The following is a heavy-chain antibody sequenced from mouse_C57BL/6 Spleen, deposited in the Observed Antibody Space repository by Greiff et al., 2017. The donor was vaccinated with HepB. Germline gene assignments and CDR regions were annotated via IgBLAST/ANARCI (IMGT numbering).Heavy chain of an antibody. CDR1: GFTFTDYY. CDR2: IRNKANGYTT. D-gene: IGHD1-1*01. Sequence: EVQVVDSGGGLVQPGGSLSLSCAASGFTFTDYYMSWVRQPPGKALEWLGFIRNKANGYTTEYSAAVKGRFTISRDNSQSILYLQMNALRAEDSATYYCARDATTVVRAFDYWGQGTTLTVSS. J-gene: IGHJ2*01. CDR3: ARDATTVVRAFDY. V-gene: IGHV7-3*01.